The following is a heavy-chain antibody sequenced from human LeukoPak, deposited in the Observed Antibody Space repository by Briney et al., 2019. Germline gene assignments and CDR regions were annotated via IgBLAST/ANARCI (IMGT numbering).Heavy chain of an antibody. J-gene: IGHJ4*02. CDR1: GYIFTGYY. V-gene: IGHV1-2*06. CDR3: ATGGTVAGLFDY. Sequence: ASVKVSCKASGYIFTGYYMHWVRQAPGQGLEWMGRIYPKSGGTNYAQKFQGRVTMTRDTSISIAYMEFSRLRSDDTAVYYCATGGTVAGLFDYWGQGTLVTVSS. D-gene: IGHD6-19*01. CDR2: IYPKSGGT.